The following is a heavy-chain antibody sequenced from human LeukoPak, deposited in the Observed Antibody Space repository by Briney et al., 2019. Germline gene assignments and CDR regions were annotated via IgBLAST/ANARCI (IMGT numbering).Heavy chain of an antibody. Sequence: GGSLRLSCAASGFTFNSYAMHWVRQAPGKGLEWVAVISYDGSNKYYADSVKGRFTISRDNSKNTLYLQMNSLRAENTAVYYCARDMSGYCSGGRCYNMGYFDYWGQGTLVTVSS. CDR2: ISYDGSNK. J-gene: IGHJ4*02. CDR3: ARDMSGYCSGGRCYNMGYFDY. V-gene: IGHV3-30-3*01. CDR1: GFTFNSYA. D-gene: IGHD2-15*01.